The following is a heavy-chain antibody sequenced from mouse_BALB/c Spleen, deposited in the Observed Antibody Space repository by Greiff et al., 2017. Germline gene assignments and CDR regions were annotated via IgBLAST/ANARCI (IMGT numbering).Heavy chain of an antibody. V-gene: IGHV2-6-5*01. CDR3: AKHTFITTATGFDY. Sequence: VMLVESGPGLVAPSQSLSITCTVSGFSLTDYGVSWIRQPPGKGLEWLGVIWGGGSTYYNSALKSRLGISKDNSKCQVFLKMNSLQTDDTAMYYCAKHTFITTATGFDYWGQGTLVTVSA. CDR1: GFSLTDYG. D-gene: IGHD1-2*01. CDR2: IWGGGST. J-gene: IGHJ3*01.